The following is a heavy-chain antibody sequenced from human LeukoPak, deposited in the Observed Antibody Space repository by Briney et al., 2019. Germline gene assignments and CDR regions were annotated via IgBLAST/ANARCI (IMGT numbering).Heavy chain of an antibody. CDR2: INPSGGST. CDR1: GYTFTSYY. D-gene: IGHD3-9*01. J-gene: IGHJ6*03. CDR3: ARASGGFIRIFWDYYYMDV. Sequence: ASVKVSCKASGYTFTSYYMHWVRQAPGQGLEWMGIINPSGGSTSYAQKFQGRVTMTRDMSTSTVYMELSSLRSEGTAVYYCARASGGFIRIFWDYYYMDVWGKGTTVTVSS. V-gene: IGHV1-46*01.